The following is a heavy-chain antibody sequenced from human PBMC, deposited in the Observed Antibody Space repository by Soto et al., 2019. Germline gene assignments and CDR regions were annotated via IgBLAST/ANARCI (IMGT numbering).Heavy chain of an antibody. Sequence: EVHLVESGGGLVQPGGSLRLSCAASGFTVSSKYMSWVRQAPGKGLEWVSLIQSGGPTYYADSVKGRFTISSDTSENTLHLQMDSLRAKDTAVYYCARDDVLCDGGRCYGVPLDVWGKWTTVTVSS. CDR1: GFTVSSKY. J-gene: IGHJ6*04. D-gene: IGHD2-15*01. CDR3: ARDDVLCDGGRCYGVPLDV. CDR2: IQSGGPT. V-gene: IGHV3-66*01.